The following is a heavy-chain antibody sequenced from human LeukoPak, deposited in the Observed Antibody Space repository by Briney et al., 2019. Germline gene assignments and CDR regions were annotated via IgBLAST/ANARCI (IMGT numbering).Heavy chain of an antibody. CDR3: ARGLADWDIPYYYFYYMDV. Sequence: SETLSLTCAVSGYSISSGYYWGWIRQPPGKGLEWIGSIYHSGSTYYNPSLKSRVTISLDTSMNQFSLKLGSVTAADTAVYFCARGLADWDIPYYYFYYMDVWGKGATVPVSS. CDR2: IYHSGST. V-gene: IGHV4-38-2*01. CDR1: GYSISSGYY. D-gene: IGHD2-15*01. J-gene: IGHJ6*03.